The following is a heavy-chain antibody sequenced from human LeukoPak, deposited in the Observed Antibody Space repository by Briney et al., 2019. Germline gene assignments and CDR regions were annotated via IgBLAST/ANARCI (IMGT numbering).Heavy chain of an antibody. J-gene: IGHJ6*02. V-gene: IGHV1-8*01. CDR1: GYTFTSYD. CDR2: MNPNSGNT. Sequence: GAPVKVSCKASGYTFTSYDINWVRQATGLGLEWMGWMNPNSGNTGYAQKFQGRVTMTRNTSISTAYMELSSLRSEDTAVYYCARTNIVVVPAAMSGAFNYYYGMDVWGQGTTVTVSS. D-gene: IGHD2-2*01. CDR3: ARTNIVVVPAAMSGAFNYYYGMDV.